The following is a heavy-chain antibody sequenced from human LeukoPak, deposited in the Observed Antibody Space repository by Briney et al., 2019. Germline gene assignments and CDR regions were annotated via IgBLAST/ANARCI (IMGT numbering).Heavy chain of an antibody. D-gene: IGHD3-22*01. CDR3: AYFERGYDSGGYPKTP. V-gene: IGHV1-2*06. J-gene: IGHJ5*02. CDR1: GYTFTSYY. CDR2: INPNSGGT. Sequence: ASVTVSCTASGYTFTSYYMHWVRQAPGQGLEWMGRINPNSGGTNYAQKFQGRVTMTRDTSISTAYMELSRLRSDDTAVYYCAYFERGYDSGGYPKTPWGQGTLVTVSS.